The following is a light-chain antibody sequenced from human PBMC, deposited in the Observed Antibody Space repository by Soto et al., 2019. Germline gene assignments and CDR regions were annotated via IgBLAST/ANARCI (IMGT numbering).Light chain of an antibody. Sequence: QSALTQPASVSGSLXQSITXXCTGTSSDVGAYDYVSWYQQHPGKAPKLMIYDVSNRPSGVSNRFSGSKSGNTASLTISGLQAEDEADYYCSSYTTTSTLDVFGTGTKVTVL. CDR2: DVS. CDR3: SSYTTTSTLDV. V-gene: IGLV2-14*01. CDR1: SSDVGAYDY. J-gene: IGLJ1*01.